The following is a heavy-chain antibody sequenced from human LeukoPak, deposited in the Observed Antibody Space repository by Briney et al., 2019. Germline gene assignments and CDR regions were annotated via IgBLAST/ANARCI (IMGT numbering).Heavy chain of an antibody. Sequence: GGSLRLSCVASGFTFNDYAMHWVRQAPGKGREWVSGISWNSGSIGYADSVKGRFTISRDNAKNSLYLQMNSLRAEDMALYYCAKGEMATTPFAFDIWGQRTMVTFSS. CDR3: AKGEMATTPFAFDI. CDR2: ISWNSGSI. J-gene: IGHJ3*02. CDR1: GFTFNDYA. D-gene: IGHD5-24*01. V-gene: IGHV3-9*03.